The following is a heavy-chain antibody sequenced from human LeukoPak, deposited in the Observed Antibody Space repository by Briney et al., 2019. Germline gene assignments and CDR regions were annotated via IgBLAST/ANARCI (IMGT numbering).Heavy chain of an antibody. J-gene: IGHJ4*02. CDR1: GFTFSNYE. Sequence: GGSLTLSCAASGFTFSNYEMNWVRQAPPQGLEWVSYITSIGSSIYYADSVKGRFTISRDNAKNSLYLRMHSLRAEDTAVYYCARANYCSEIITDCFVICGRGTLVTVSS. D-gene: IGHD3-10*01. CDR3: ARANYCSEIITDCFVI. CDR2: ITSIGSSI. V-gene: IGHV3-48*03.